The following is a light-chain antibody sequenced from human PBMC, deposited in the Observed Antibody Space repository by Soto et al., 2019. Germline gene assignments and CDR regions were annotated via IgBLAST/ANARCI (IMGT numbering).Light chain of an antibody. CDR2: SAS. J-gene: IGKJ2*01. Sequence: DIQMTQSPSSLSASVGDRVTITCRASQSVSIYLNWYQKKPGKAPRLLIYSASSLRSGVPSRFSGSGSGTDFTLTISSLRPEDSATYYCQQSITTPTFGQGTKVDSK. V-gene: IGKV1-39*01. CDR3: QQSITTPT. CDR1: QSVSIY.